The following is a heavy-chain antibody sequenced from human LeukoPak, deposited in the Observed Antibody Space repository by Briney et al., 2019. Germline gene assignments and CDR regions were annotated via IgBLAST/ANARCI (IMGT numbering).Heavy chain of an antibody. CDR1: GHTFSGNY. D-gene: IGHD3-22*01. CDR2: TNPNSGGT. J-gene: IGHJ4*02. Sequence: ASVKVSCKASGHTFSGNYMHWVRQAPGQALEWMGWTNPNSGGTNYAQKFQGRVTMTRDTSISTAYMELSRLRSDDTAVYYCARAIRYYDSSGYYKYYFDYWGQGTLVTVSS. V-gene: IGHV1-2*02. CDR3: ARAIRYYDSSGYYKYYFDY.